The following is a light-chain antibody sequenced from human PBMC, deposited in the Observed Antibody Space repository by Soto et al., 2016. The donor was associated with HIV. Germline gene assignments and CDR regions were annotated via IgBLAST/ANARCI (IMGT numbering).Light chain of an antibody. V-gene: IGKV1-16*01. CDR1: QSISNY. CDR3: QQYNSYPIT. Sequence: DIQMTQSPSSLSASVGDRVTITCRASQSISNYVNWYQQKPGQAPKVLISSAYTLESGVSSRFSGSRSGAVFTLTISGLQPEDFAMYYCQQYNSYPITFGQGTRLEIK. J-gene: IGKJ5*01. CDR2: SAY.